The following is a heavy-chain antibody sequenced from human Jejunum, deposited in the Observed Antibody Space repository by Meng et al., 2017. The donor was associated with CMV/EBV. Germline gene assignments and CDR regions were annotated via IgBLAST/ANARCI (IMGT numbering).Heavy chain of an antibody. J-gene: IGHJ3*02. CDR2: IYYSGST. V-gene: IGHV4-61*07. Sequence: GSVSRGSSYWNWIRQPPGKGLDWLGYIYYSGSTTYNPSLKSRVTISVDTSKNQFSLKLSSVTAADTAVYYCARRGDFLSKNALDIWGQGTMVTVSS. CDR3: ARRGDFLSKNALDI. CDR1: GSVSRGSSY. D-gene: IGHD3-3*01.